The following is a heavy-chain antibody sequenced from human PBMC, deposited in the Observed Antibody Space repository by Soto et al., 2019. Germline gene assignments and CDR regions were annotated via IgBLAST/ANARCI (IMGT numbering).Heavy chain of an antibody. CDR2: FSVSGGST. V-gene: IGHV3-23*01. CDR1: GFTFSSYA. CDR3: AKETNRGITIFGVVIPYGMDV. Sequence: GGSLRLSCAASGFTFSSYAMSWVRQAPGKGLEWVSVFSVSGGSTYYADSVKGRFTISRDNSKNTLYLQMNSLRAEDTAVYYCAKETNRGITIFGVVIPYGMDVWGQGTTVTVSS. D-gene: IGHD3-3*01. J-gene: IGHJ6*02.